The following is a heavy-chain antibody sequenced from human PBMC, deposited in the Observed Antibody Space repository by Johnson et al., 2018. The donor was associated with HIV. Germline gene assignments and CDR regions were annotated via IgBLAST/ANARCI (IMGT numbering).Heavy chain of an antibody. CDR2: ISYDGSNK. D-gene: IGHD5-24*01. J-gene: IGHJ3*02. Sequence: SCAASGFTFSSYGMHWVRQAPGKGLEWVAVISYDGSNKYYVDSVKGRFTISRDKSKNTLYLQMNSLRAEDTAVFYCARDQFGTITTGGDGAFDIWGQGTMVTVSS. CDR1: GFTFSSYG. CDR3: ARDQFGTITTGGDGAFDI. V-gene: IGHV3-30*03.